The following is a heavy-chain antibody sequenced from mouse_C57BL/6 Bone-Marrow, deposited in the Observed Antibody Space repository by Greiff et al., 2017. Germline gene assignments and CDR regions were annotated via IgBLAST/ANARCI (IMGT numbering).Heavy chain of an antibody. Sequence: DVQLVESGAELVRPGASVTLSCTASGFNIKDDYMHWVKQRPEQGLALIGWIDPENGDTEYASKVQGKATITADTSSNTAYLQLSSLTSEDTAVYYCTTWDYDVWVAFWGQGTLVTVSA. CDR3: TTWDYDVWVAF. CDR2: IDPENGDT. V-gene: IGHV14-4*01. J-gene: IGHJ3*01. D-gene: IGHD2-4*01. CDR1: GFNIKDDY.